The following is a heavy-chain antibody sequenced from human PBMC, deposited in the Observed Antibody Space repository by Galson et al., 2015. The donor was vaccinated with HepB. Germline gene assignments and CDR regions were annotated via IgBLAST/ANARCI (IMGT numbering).Heavy chain of an antibody. CDR3: GRRGDSGAVTPPFDY. CDR2: IYPGDSDT. V-gene: IGHV5-51*01. Sequence: QSGAEVKKPGESLRISCRGSGYTFGNYWIAWVRRLPGKGLEWMGIIYPGDSDTRYSPSFQGQVTISADKSINTAYLQWSGLKASDSAIYYCGRRGDSGAVTPPFDYWGQGTLVTVSS. J-gene: IGHJ4*02. D-gene: IGHD2-21*02. CDR1: GYTFGNYW.